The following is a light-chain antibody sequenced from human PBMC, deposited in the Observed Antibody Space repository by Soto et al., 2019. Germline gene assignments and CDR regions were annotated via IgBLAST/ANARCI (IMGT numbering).Light chain of an antibody. CDR3: SSYTCSSTPYV. V-gene: IGLV2-14*01. Sequence: QSALTQPASVSGSPGQSITISRTGTSSDVGGYNYVSWYQQHPGKAPKLMIYEVSNRPSGVSNRFSGSKSGNTASLTISGLQAEDEADYYCSSYTCSSTPYVFGTGTKLTVL. CDR2: EVS. J-gene: IGLJ1*01. CDR1: SSDVGGYNY.